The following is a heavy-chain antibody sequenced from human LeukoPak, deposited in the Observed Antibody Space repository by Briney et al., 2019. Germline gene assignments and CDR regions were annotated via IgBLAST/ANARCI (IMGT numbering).Heavy chain of an antibody. J-gene: IGHJ4*02. CDR1: GFTFSNYW. CDR2: IKQDEIEK. V-gene: IGHV3-7*03. D-gene: IGHD6-13*01. Sequence: PGGSLRLSCAASGFTFSNYWMSWVRQAPGKGLEWVANIKQDEIEKYYVDSVKGRFTISRDNSKNTLYLQMNSLRAEDTAVYYCAKPYTNSWLAYFDYWGQGTLVTVSS. CDR3: AKPYTNSWLAYFDY.